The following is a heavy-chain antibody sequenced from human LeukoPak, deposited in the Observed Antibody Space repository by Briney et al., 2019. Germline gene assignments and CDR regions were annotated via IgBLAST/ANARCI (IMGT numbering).Heavy chain of an antibody. Sequence: GGSLRLSCATSGFTFSNYAMSWVRQAPGKGLEWVSAISTTGIAIYYADSVKGRFTISRDNSKNTLYLQMNSLRVEDTAVYFCARDSIAARDMDVWGKGTTVTVSS. CDR1: GFTFSNYA. CDR2: ISTTGIAI. D-gene: IGHD6-6*01. CDR3: ARDSIAARDMDV. V-gene: IGHV3-23*01. J-gene: IGHJ6*03.